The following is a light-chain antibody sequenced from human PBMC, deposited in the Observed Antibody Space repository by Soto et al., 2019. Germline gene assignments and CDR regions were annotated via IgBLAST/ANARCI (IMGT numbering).Light chain of an antibody. J-gene: IGKJ5*01. CDR1: QTISRW. V-gene: IGKV1-5*01. CDR3: HSRA. Sequence: DIQLTQTPSTLSASVGAEVTITCRASQTISRWLAWYQQKPGRAPKLLIYDASTLESGVPSRFSGSGSETEFTLTISRLQPDDFATYFCHSRAFGQGTRLEIK. CDR2: DAS.